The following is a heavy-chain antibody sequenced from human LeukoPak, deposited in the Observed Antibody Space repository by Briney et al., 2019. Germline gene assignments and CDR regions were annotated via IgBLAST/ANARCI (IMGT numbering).Heavy chain of an antibody. CDR1: GYSFTSYW. CDR3: ARRKYYYDSSGYGYYFDY. J-gene: IGHJ4*02. D-gene: IGHD3-22*01. CDR2: IYPGDSDT. V-gene: IGHV5-51*01. Sequence: GESLKISCKGSGYSFTSYWIGLVRQMPGKGLEWMGIIYPGDSDTRYSPSFQGQVTISADKSISTAYLQWSSLKASDTAMYYCARRKYYYDSSGYGYYFDYWGQGTLVTVSS.